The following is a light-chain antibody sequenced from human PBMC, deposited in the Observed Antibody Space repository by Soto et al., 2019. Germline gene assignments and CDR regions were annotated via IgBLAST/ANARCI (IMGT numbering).Light chain of an antibody. CDR2: HAS. CDR1: QSISHW. CDR3: QQYMSYS. Sequence: DIQLTQSPSTLPASVGDRVTITCRASQSISHWLALYHQKPGKAPKLLIYHASTLESGVPSRFSGSGSGTEFTLTISGLQPDDFATYYCQQYMSYSFGQGTKVEIK. V-gene: IGKV1-5*01. J-gene: IGKJ1*01.